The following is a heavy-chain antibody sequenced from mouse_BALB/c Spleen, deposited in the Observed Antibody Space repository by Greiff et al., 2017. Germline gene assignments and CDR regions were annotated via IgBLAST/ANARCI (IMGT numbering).Heavy chain of an antibody. Sequence: EVHLVESGGGLVQPGGSRKLSCAASGFTFSSFGMHWVRQAPEKGLEWVAYISSGSSTIYYADTVKGRFTISRDNPKNTLFLQMTSLRSEDTAMYYCAREEGGNYVVDYWGQGTTLTVSS. CDR1: GFTFSSFG. V-gene: IGHV5-17*02. J-gene: IGHJ2*01. CDR3: AREEGGNYVVDY. D-gene: IGHD2-1*01. CDR2: ISSGSSTI.